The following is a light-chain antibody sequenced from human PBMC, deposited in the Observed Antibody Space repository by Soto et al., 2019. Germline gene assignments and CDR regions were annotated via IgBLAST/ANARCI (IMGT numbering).Light chain of an antibody. Sequence: QSVLTQPPSVSGAPGQRVTISCXGXSSXIGAGYDVHWYQQLPGTAPKLLIYGNSNRPSGVPDRFSGSKSGTSASLAITGLQAEDEADYYCQSYDSSLSGVVFGGGTKVTVL. CDR1: SSXIGAGYD. CDR2: GNS. J-gene: IGLJ2*01. V-gene: IGLV1-40*01. CDR3: QSYDSSLSGVV.